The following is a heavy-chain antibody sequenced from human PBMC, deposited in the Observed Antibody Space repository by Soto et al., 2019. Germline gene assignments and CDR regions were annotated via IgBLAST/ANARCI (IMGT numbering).Heavy chain of an antibody. J-gene: IGHJ4*02. V-gene: IGHV1-45*02. CDR3: ASGGAGSGPFTWELPDH. CDR1: GNTFTYRY. Sequence: QTQLVQSGAEVKKTGSTVTVSCKALGNTFTYRYLHWVRQAPGQALEWMGWITPFDGDVHYAQKFQGRVTITRDRSINTAYMRMSSLRSEDTAMYYCASGGAGSGPFTWELPDHWGQGTLVTVSS. D-gene: IGHD1-26*01. CDR2: ITPFDGDV.